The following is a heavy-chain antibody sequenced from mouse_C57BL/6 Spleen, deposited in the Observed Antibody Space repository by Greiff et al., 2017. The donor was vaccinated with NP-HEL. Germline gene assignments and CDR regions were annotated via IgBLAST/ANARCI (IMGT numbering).Heavy chain of an antibody. J-gene: IGHJ4*01. V-gene: IGHV1-50*01. CDR2: IDPSDSYT. Sequence: QQPGQGLEWIGEIDPSDSYTNYNQKFKGKATLTVDTSSSTAYMQLSSLTSEDSAVYYCASIVTNYAMDYWGQGTSVTVSS. CDR3: ASIVTNYAMDY. D-gene: IGHD2-5*01.